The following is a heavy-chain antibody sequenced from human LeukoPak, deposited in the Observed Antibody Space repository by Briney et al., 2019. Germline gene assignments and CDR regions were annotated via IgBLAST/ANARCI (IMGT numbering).Heavy chain of an antibody. CDR3: ARGSYSDYIFDY. D-gene: IGHD4-11*01. CDR2: NIPMFGAT. J-gene: IGHJ4*02. Sequence: SVHVSCKASGGIFSSHGINWVRQAPGQGLEWVGRNIPMFGATNYAQKFQGRVTVTTDESTSTAYMELSSLRSEDTAVYYCARGSYSDYIFDYWGQGTLVTVSS. V-gene: IGHV1-69*05. CDR1: GGIFSSHG.